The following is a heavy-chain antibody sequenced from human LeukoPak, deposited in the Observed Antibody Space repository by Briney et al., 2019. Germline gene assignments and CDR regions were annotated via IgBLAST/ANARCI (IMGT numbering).Heavy chain of an antibody. J-gene: IGHJ4*02. CDR3: AKEGRGMGAATIDY. Sequence: GGSLTLSCAASGFPFSNYAIRWVRRSPGRGVEWVSGISGSGGRTYYADSVGRFSISRDKPNKTLYLQMTSLRAEDTAVYYCAKEGRGMGAATIDYWGQGTLVTVSS. CDR1: GFPFSNYA. D-gene: IGHD1-26*01. CDR2: ISGSGGRT. V-gene: IGHV3-23*01.